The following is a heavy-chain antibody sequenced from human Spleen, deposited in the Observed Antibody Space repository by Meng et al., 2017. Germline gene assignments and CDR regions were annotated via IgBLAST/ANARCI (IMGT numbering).Heavy chain of an antibody. CDR2: INTDGSTT. V-gene: IGHV3-74*01. CDR1: GFTFSSYW. J-gene: IGHJ4*02. CDR3: AKKGQIAGAAPWDY. D-gene: IGHD6-19*01. Sequence: GGSLRLSCVASGFTFSSYWMHWVRQDPGKGLVWVSRINTDGSTTSYADSVKGRFTISRDNAKNTLYLQMNSLRAEDTAVYYCAKKGQIAGAAPWDYWGQGTLVTVSS.